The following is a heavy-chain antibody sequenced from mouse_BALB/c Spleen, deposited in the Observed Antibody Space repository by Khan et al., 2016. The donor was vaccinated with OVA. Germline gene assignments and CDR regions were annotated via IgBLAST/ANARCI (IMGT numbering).Heavy chain of an antibody. Sequence: VQLKQSGAELARPGASVKMSCKASGYTFTTYTIHWVKQGPGQGLEWIGYIIPTNDYANYNQKFKDRATLTADKSSSTAYMQLSSLTSEDSALYYCARGGAYYRAGGWFAYWGQGTLVTVSA. V-gene: IGHV1-4*01. D-gene: IGHD2-14*01. CDR3: ARGGAYYRAGGWFAY. CDR1: GYTFTTYT. CDR2: IIPTNDYA. J-gene: IGHJ3*01.